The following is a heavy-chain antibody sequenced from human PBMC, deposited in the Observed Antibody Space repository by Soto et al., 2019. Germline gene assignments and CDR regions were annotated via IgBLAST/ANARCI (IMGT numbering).Heavy chain of an antibody. Sequence: QVQLQESGPGLVKPSQTLSLTCTVSGGSISSGGYYWSWIRQHPGKGLEWIGYIYYSGSTYYNPSLQSRVTRSVATSKNQFSLKLSSVTAADTAVYYWARVRRSDDYYGMDVWGQGTTVTVSS. CDR2: IYYSGST. CDR1: GGSISSGGYY. J-gene: IGHJ6*02. V-gene: IGHV4-31*03. D-gene: IGHD3-16*01. CDR3: ARVRRSDDYYGMDV.